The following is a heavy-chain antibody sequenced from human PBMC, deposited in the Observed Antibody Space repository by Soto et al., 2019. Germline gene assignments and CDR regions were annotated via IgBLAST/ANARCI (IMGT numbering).Heavy chain of an antibody. CDR2: IIPIFGTA. D-gene: IGHD5-12*01. Sequence: QVQLVQSGAEVKKPGSSVKVSCKASGGTFSSYAISWVRQAPGQGLEWMGGIIPIFGTANYAQKFQGRVTITADESTSPASVELSSLRSEDTAVYYCGRGSEMATPPGGHWPYSYDMDVWGQGTTVTVSS. J-gene: IGHJ6*01. CDR3: GRGSEMATPPGGHWPYSYDMDV. V-gene: IGHV1-69*01. CDR1: GGTFSSYA.